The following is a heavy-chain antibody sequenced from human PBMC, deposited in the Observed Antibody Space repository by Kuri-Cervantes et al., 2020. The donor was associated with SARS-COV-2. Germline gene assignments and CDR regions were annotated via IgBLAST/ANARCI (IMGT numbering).Heavy chain of an antibody. J-gene: IGHJ3*02. V-gene: IGHV1-46*01. D-gene: IGHD2-21*02. CDR3: ARSAVVTAIDAFDI. Sequence: GESLKISCKASGYTFTSYYMHWVRQAPGQGLEWMGIINPSGGSTSYAQKFQGRVTMTRDTSTSTVYMELSSLRSEDTAVYYCARSAVVTAIDAFDIWGQGTMVTVSS. CDR2: INPSGGST. CDR1: GYTFTSYY.